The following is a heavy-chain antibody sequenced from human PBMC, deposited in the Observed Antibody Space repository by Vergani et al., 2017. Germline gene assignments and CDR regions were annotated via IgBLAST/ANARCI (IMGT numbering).Heavy chain of an antibody. CDR3: ARVRTGYYDFWSGYYTLPNWFDP. V-gene: IGHV3-53*01. D-gene: IGHD3-3*01. Sequence: EVQLVESGGGLIQPGGSLRLSCAASGFTVSSNYMSWVRQAPGKGLEWVSVIYSGGSTYYADSVKGRFTITRDNSQNTLYLQMNSLRAEDTAVYYCARVRTGYYDFWSGYYTLPNWFDPWGQGTLVTVSS. CDR2: IYSGGST. CDR1: GFTVSSNY. J-gene: IGHJ5*02.